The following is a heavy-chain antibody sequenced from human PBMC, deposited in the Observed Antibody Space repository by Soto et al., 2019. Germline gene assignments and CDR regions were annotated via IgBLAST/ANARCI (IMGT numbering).Heavy chain of an antibody. CDR2: IYYSGST. Sequence: SETLSLTCTVSGGSISSSSYYWGWIRQPPGKGLEWIGSIYYSGSTYYNPSLKSRVTISVDTSKNQFSLKLSSVTAADTAVYYCATPLLGYYGMDVWGQGTTVTVSS. CDR3: ATPLLGYYGMDV. CDR1: GGSISSSSYY. D-gene: IGHD3-16*01. V-gene: IGHV4-39*01. J-gene: IGHJ6*02.